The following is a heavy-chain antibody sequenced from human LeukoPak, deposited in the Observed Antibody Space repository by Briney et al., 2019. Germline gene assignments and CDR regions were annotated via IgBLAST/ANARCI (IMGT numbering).Heavy chain of an antibody. Sequence: GGSLRLSCAASGFTFSSYGMHWVRQAPGRGLEWVAAIWYDGINKYYADSVKGRFTISRDTSKSTLYLQMTSLRAEDTAVYYCARDAPAFGFYSSSLGYWGQGTLVTVSS. V-gene: IGHV3-33*08. J-gene: IGHJ4*02. CDR1: GFTFSSYG. CDR2: IWYDGINK. D-gene: IGHD6-6*01. CDR3: ARDAPAFGFYSSSLGY.